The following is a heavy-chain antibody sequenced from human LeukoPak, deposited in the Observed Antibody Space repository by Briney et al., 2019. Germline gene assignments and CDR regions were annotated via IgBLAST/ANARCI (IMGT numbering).Heavy chain of an antibody. J-gene: IGHJ4*02. CDR1: GGSFSSNT. D-gene: IGHD3-16*01. V-gene: IGHV1-69*13. Sequence: GASVKVSCKASGGSFSSNTLSWVRQAPGQGLEWVGGIIVNVNTPNYAQKFQGRVTITADESTNTIYLVVDSLRSDDTAVYYCARLVNWGPLGDYWGQGTVVTVSS. CDR3: ARLVNWGPLGDY. CDR2: IIVNVNTP.